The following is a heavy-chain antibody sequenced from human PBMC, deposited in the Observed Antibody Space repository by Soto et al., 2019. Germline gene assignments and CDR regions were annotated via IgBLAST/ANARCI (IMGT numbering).Heavy chain of an antibody. CDR1: GYTFTSYY. CDR3: ARLSPYYYDSSGYLDY. D-gene: IGHD3-22*01. Sequence: ASVKVSCKASGYTFTSYYMHCVRQAPGQGLEWMGIINPSGGSTSYAQKFQGRVTMTRDTSTSTVYMELSSLRSEDTAVYYCARLSPYYYDSSGYLDYWGQGTLVTVSS. J-gene: IGHJ4*02. CDR2: INPSGGST. V-gene: IGHV1-46*01.